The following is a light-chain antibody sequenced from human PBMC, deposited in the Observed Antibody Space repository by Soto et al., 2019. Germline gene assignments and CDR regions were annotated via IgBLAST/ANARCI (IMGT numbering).Light chain of an antibody. CDR1: SSDVGTYDY. Sequence: QSALTQPASVSGSPGQSIAISCTGTSSDVGTYDYVSWYQQYPDKAPKLIIYEVTQRPSGVSNRFSGSKSGNTASLTISGFQAEDEADYYCSSHTSVNTRVFGTGTKVTDL. J-gene: IGLJ1*01. CDR2: EVT. V-gene: IGLV2-14*01. CDR3: SSHTSVNTRV.